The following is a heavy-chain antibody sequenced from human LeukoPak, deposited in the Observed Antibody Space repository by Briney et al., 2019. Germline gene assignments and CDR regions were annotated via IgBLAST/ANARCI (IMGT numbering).Heavy chain of an antibody. CDR3: ARDSVVVTAIDY. J-gene: IGHJ4*02. CDR2: ISSSSSYI. D-gene: IGHD2-21*02. Sequence: GGSLRLSCAASGFTFSSYSMNWVRQAPGKGLEWVSSISSSSSYIYYADSVKGRFTIPRDNAKNSLYLQMNSLRAEDTAVYYCARDSVVVTAIDYWGQGTLVTVSS. CDR1: GFTFSSYS. V-gene: IGHV3-21*01.